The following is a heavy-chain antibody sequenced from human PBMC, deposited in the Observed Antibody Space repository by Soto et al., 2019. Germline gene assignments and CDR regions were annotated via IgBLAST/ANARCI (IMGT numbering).Heavy chain of an antibody. CDR2: ISGSGGST. D-gene: IGHD3-9*01. CDR3: AKDSQSEGLVIICWFDP. CDR1: GFTFSSYA. V-gene: IGHV3-23*01. J-gene: IGHJ5*02. Sequence: EVQLLESGGGLVQPGGSLRLSCAASGFTFSSYAMSWVRQAPGKGLEWVSAISGSGGSTYYADSVKGRFTISRDNSKNTLYLQMNSLRAEDTAVYYCAKDSQSEGLVIICWFDPWGQGTLVTVSS.